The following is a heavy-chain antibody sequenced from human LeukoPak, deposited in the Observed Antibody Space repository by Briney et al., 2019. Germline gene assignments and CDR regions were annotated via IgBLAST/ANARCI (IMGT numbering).Heavy chain of an antibody. D-gene: IGHD2-8*02. Sequence: GGSLRLSCGASGFTFSRYAMIWVRQPPGKGLEWVSSIFPSGGEIHYADSVRGRFTISRDNSKSTLSLQMNSLRAEDTAIYYCATYRQVLLPFESWGQGTLVTVSS. CDR1: GFTFSRYA. CDR2: IFPSGGEI. V-gene: IGHV3-23*01. CDR3: ATYRQVLLPFES. J-gene: IGHJ4*02.